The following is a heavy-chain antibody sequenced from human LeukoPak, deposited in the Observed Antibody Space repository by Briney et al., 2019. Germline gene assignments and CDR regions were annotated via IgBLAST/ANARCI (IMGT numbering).Heavy chain of an antibody. Sequence: PGGSLRLSCAASGFTVSSNYMSRVRQAPGKGLEWVSVIYSGGSTYYADSVKGRFTISRDNSKNTLYLQMNSLRAEDTAVYYCASAPSGVLRYFDWLSYGMDVWGQGTTVTVSS. CDR3: ASAPSGVLRYFDWLSYGMDV. J-gene: IGHJ6*02. D-gene: IGHD3-9*01. V-gene: IGHV3-66*01. CDR1: GFTVSSNY. CDR2: IYSGGST.